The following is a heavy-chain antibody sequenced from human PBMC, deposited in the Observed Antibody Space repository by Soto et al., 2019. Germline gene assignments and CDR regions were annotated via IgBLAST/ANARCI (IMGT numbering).Heavy chain of an antibody. V-gene: IGHV4-59*11. Sequence: QVQLQESGPGLVKPSETLSLTCTVAGGSLTDHYWNWFRQSPGKGLHWLRYVYYNGGTNYNPSLKSRVTMSVDTSKNQFSLNLRSVTAADTAVHYCARGNDWKSSTFDIWGQGTMVSVSS. J-gene: IGHJ3*02. CDR2: VYYNGGT. CDR1: GGSLTDHY. CDR3: ARGNDWKSSTFDI. D-gene: IGHD2-21*01.